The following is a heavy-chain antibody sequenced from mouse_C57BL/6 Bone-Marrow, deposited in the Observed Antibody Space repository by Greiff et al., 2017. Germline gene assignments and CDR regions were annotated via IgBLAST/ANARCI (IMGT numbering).Heavy chain of an antibody. D-gene: IGHD1-1*01. CDR1: GYTFTSYW. V-gene: IGHV1-69*01. Sequence: VQLQQPGAELVMPGASVKLSCKASGYTFTSYWMHWVKQRPGQGLEWIGEIDPSDSYTNYNQKFKGKSTLTVDKSSSIAYMQLSSLTSEDSAVYYCARSTVVATDYFDYWGQGTTLTVSS. J-gene: IGHJ2*01. CDR3: ARSTVVATDYFDY. CDR2: IDPSDSYT.